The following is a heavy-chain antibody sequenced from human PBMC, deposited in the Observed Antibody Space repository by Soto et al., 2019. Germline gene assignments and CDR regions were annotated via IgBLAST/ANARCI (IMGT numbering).Heavy chain of an antibody. Sequence: EVQLVESGGGLVRPGGSVRLSCAASGFAVGCNYMSWVRQAPGKGLEWVSLIYIGGGTHYADSVNGRFTISRDNSKNTLYLQMNRLRAEDTAVYHCPRGFCNSSSCYANWFDPWGQGTLVTVSS. CDR2: IYIGGGT. D-gene: IGHD2-2*01. CDR3: PRGFCNSSSCYANWFDP. CDR1: GFAVGCNY. J-gene: IGHJ5*02. V-gene: IGHV3-66*01.